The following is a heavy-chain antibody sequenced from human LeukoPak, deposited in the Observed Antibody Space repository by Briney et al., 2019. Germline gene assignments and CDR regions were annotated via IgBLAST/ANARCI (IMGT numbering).Heavy chain of an antibody. CDR3: ARLTLGVVIIPDYYYMDV. D-gene: IGHD3-3*01. J-gene: IGHJ6*03. Sequence: SVKVSCKASGGTFSSYAISWVRQAPGQGLEWMGGIIHIFGTANYAQKFQGRVTITADESTSTAYMELSSLRSEDTAVYYCARLTLGVVIIPDYYYMDVWGKGTTVTVSS. CDR2: IIHIFGTA. V-gene: IGHV1-69*01. CDR1: GGTFSSYA.